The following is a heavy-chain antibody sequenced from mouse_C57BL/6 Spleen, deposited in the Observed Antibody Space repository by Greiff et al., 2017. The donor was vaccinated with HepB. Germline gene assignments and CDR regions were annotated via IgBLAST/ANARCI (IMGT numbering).Heavy chain of an antibody. CDR1: GYAFSSYW. D-gene: IGHD1-1*01. Sequence: QVQLQQSGAELVKPGASVKISCKASGYAFSSYWMNWVKQRPGKGLEWIGQIYPGDGDTNYNGKFKGKATLTADKSSSTAYMQLSSLTSEDSAVYFCARVDYGSRYGYFDVWGTGTTVTVSS. V-gene: IGHV1-80*01. CDR3: ARVDYGSRYGYFDV. J-gene: IGHJ1*03. CDR2: IYPGDGDT.